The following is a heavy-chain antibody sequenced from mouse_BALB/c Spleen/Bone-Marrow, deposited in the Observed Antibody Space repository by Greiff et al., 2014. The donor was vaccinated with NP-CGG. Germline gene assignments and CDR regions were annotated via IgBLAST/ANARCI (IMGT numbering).Heavy chain of an antibody. CDR1: GFSLTSYG. D-gene: IGHD4-1*01. V-gene: IGHV2-6-2*01. CDR3: ARSGTDYAMDY. Sequence: VKLVESGPDLVAPSQSLSLTCTVSGFSLTSYGLHWVRQPPGKGLEWLGVIWGDGSTTYNSALKSRLSISKDNSKRQVLLKMNSLQTDDTAMYYCARSGTDYAMDYWGQGTSVTVSS. J-gene: IGHJ4*01. CDR2: IWGDGST.